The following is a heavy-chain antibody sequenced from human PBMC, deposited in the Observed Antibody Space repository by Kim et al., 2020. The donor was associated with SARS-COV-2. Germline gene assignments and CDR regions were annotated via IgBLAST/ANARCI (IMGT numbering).Heavy chain of an antibody. V-gene: IGHV1-46*01. D-gene: IGHD3-3*01. CDR1: GYTFTSYY. CDR3: ARAHSEDFWSGYYLGSDYYMDV. J-gene: IGHJ6*03. Sequence: ASVKVSCKASGYTFTSYYMHWVRQAPGQGLEWMGIINPSGGSTSYAQKFQGRVTMTRDTSTSTVYMELSSLRSEDTAVYYCARAHSEDFWSGYYLGSDYYMDVWGKGTTVTVSS. CDR2: INPSGGST.